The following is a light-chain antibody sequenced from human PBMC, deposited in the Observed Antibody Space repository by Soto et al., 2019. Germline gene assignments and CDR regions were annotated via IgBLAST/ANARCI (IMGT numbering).Light chain of an antibody. CDR3: QQYNNWPPWT. CDR2: GAS. V-gene: IGKV3-15*01. Sequence: EIVMTQSPATQSVSPGERATLSCRASQSVSSNLAWYQQKPGQAPRLLIYGASTRATGIPARFSGSGSGTEFTLTISSLQSEDFAVYYCQQYNNWPPWTVGQGTKVDIK. J-gene: IGKJ1*01. CDR1: QSVSSN.